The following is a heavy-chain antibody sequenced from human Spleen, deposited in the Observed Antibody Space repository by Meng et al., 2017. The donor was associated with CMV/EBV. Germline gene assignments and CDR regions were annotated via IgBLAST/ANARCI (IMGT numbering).Heavy chain of an antibody. CDR3: ARECGGASHLAPRGCYFDS. V-gene: IGHV1-69*05. Sequence: SVKVSCKVSGGIFRIYGISWVRQAPGQGLEWMGGIIPMFATANYAQKFQGRVTITTDESTNTAYMELNRLRSGDTALYYCARECGGASHLAPRGCYFDSWGQGTLVTVSS. D-gene: IGHD2-21*01. CDR2: IIPMFATA. CDR1: GGIFRIYG. J-gene: IGHJ4*02.